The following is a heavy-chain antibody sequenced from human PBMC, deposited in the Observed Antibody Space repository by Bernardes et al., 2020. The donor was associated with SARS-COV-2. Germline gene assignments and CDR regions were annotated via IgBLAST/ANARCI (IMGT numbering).Heavy chain of an antibody. V-gene: IGHV4-59*01. CDR3: AREPSSFSSSSGYYYYMDV. CDR2: FYYSGTT. D-gene: IGHD6-6*01. J-gene: IGHJ6*03. Sequence: SETLSLTCTVSGGSITSYYWSWFRQPPGKGLEWIGYFYYSGTTKYNPSLKSRVTISVDTSKTYFSLKLDSVTAADTAVYYCAREPSSFSSSSGYYYYMDVWGQGTTVTVSS. CDR1: GGSITSYY.